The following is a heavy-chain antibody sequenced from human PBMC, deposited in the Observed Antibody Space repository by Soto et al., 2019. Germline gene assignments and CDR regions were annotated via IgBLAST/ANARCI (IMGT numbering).Heavy chain of an antibody. Sequence: ASVKVSCKASGYTFTSYAMHWVRQAPGQRLEWMGWINAGNGNTKYSQKFQGRVTITRDRSASTAYMELSSLRSEDTAVYYCARTTPPFYGMDVWGQGTTVTVSS. CDR1: GYTFTSYA. CDR3: ARTTPPFYGMDV. D-gene: IGHD4-17*01. V-gene: IGHV1-3*01. CDR2: INAGNGNT. J-gene: IGHJ6*02.